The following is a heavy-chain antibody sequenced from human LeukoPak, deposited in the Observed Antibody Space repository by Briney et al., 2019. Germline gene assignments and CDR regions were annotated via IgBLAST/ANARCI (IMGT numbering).Heavy chain of an antibody. D-gene: IGHD1-26*01. V-gene: IGHV1-18*01. Sequence: ASVKVSFKASGYTFTIYGISWVRQAPGQGLEWMGWISAYNGNTNYAQKLQGRVTITTDTSTSTAYMELRSLRSDDTAVYYCARVPYSGSYWVTFQPGTFIDYWGQGTLVTVSS. J-gene: IGHJ4*02. CDR3: ARVPYSGSYWVTFQPGTFIDY. CDR1: GYTFTIYG. CDR2: ISAYNGNT.